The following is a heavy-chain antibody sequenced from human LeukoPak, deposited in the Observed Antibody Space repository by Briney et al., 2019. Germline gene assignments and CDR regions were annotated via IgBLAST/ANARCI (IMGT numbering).Heavy chain of an antibody. CDR3: ARLNEWEPFFDI. CDR1: GGSSSRRSYY. V-gene: IGHV4-39*07. Sequence: SETLSLTCTVSGGSSSRRSYYWGWIRQPPGKGLEWIGRIYYSGSTYYNPSLKSRVTIAVDTSKNQFSLKLTSVTAADTAVYYCARLNEWEPFFDIWGQGTVVTVSS. CDR2: IYYSGST. J-gene: IGHJ3*02. D-gene: IGHD1-26*01.